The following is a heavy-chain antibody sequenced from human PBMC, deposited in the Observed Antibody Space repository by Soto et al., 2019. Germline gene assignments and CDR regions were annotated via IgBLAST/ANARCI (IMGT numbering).Heavy chain of an antibody. D-gene: IGHD6-19*01. CDR3: ARDRDYTRGWRKFDQ. V-gene: IGHV3-21*01. CDR2: ISSSSSYI. J-gene: IGHJ4*02. Sequence: GGSLRLSCAASGFTFSSYSMNWVRQAPGKGLEWVSSISSSSSYIYYADSVKGRFTISRDNAKNSLYLQMNSLRAEDTAVYYCARDRDYTRGWRKFDQWGQGTQVTVSS. CDR1: GFTFSSYS.